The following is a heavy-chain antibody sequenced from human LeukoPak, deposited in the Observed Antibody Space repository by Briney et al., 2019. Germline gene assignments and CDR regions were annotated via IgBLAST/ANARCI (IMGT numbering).Heavy chain of an antibody. Sequence: GGSLRLSCAASGFTFSSYAMSWVRQAPGKGLEWVSAISGSGGSTYYADSVKGRFTISRDNSKDTLYLQMNSLRAEDTAVYYCAKVVYSGGWVTPVDHWGQGTLVTVSS. CDR1: GFTFSSYA. CDR2: ISGSGGST. D-gene: IGHD6-19*01. J-gene: IGHJ4*02. V-gene: IGHV3-23*01. CDR3: AKVVYSGGWVTPVDH.